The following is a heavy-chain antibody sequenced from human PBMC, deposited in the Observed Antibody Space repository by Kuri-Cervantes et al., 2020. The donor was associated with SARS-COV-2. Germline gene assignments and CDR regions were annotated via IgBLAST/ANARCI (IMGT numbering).Heavy chain of an antibody. D-gene: IGHD3-16*01. CDR3: AWQPDRPGENGMDV. J-gene: IGHJ6*02. Sequence: ASVKVSCKASGYTFTSYGISWVRQAPGQGLEWMGWISAYNGNTNYAQRLQGRVTMTTDTSTSTAYMELRSLRSDDTAVYYCAWQPDRPGENGMDVWGQGTTVTVSS. V-gene: IGHV1-18*01. CDR2: ISAYNGNT. CDR1: GYTFTSYG.